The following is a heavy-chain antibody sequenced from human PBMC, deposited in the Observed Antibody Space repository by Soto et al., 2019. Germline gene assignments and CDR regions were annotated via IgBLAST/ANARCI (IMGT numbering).Heavy chain of an antibody. CDR3: AKDISHYYDSSGPSSY. CDR1: GFPFSSYA. D-gene: IGHD3-22*01. V-gene: IGHV3-23*01. Sequence: GGSLRLSCAASGFPFSSYAMSWVRQAPGKGLEWVSAISGSGGSTYYADSVKGRFTISRDNSKNTLYLQMNSLRAEDTAVYYCAKDISHYYDSSGPSSYWGQGTLVTVSS. J-gene: IGHJ4*02. CDR2: ISGSGGST.